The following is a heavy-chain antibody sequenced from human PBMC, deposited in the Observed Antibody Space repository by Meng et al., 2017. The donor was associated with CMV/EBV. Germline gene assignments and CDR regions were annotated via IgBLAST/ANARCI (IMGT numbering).Heavy chain of an antibody. V-gene: IGHV4-39*01. J-gene: IGHJ5*02. CDR1: GGSISSSCYY. Sequence: SETLSLTCTVSGGSISSSCYYWGWLRQPPGKGLEWIGSIYYSGSTYYNPSLKSRVTISVDTSKNQFSLKLSSVTAADTAVYYCARHSSMRLSCWFDPWGQGTLVTVSS. CDR2: IYYSGST. D-gene: IGHD3-16*02. CDR3: ARHSSMRLSCWFDP.